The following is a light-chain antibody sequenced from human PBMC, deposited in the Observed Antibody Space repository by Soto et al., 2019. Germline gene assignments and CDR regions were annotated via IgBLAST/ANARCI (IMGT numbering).Light chain of an antibody. Sequence: ETVMTQSPDTLSLSPGERATLSCSASQSVSDNLAWYQQRPGQGPRLLIYGASTRATGIPARFSGSGSGTEFTLTISSLQSEDFAVYYCQQYNNWPSITFGQGTRLEIK. CDR2: GAS. J-gene: IGKJ5*01. CDR1: QSVSDN. V-gene: IGKV3-15*01. CDR3: QQYNNWPSIT.